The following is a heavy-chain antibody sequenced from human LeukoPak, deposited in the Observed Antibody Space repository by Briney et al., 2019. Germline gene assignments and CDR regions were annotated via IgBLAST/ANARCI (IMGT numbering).Heavy chain of an antibody. CDR2: IIPIFGTA. CDR1: GYTFTSYG. CDR3: ARVDTAMVTDY. J-gene: IGHJ4*02. D-gene: IGHD5-18*01. Sequence: GASVKVSCKASGYTFTSYGISWVRQAPGQGLEWMGGIIPIFGTANYAQKFQGRVTITTDESTSTAYMELSSLRSEDTAVYYCARVDTAMVTDYWGQGTLVTVSS. V-gene: IGHV1-69*05.